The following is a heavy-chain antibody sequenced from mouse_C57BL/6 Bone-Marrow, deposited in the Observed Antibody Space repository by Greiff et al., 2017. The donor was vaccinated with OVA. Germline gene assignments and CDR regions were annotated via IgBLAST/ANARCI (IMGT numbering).Heavy chain of an antibody. J-gene: IGHJ2*01. V-gene: IGHV5-6*01. D-gene: IGHD4-1*01. CDR2: ISSGGSYT. Sequence: EVKLVESGGDLVKPGGSLKLSCAASGFTFSSYGMSWVRQTPDKRLEWVATISSGGSYTYYPDSVKGRFTISRDNAKNTLYLQMSSLKSEDTAMYYCAREIGKRYFDYWGQGTTLTVSS. CDR3: AREIGKRYFDY. CDR1: GFTFSSYG.